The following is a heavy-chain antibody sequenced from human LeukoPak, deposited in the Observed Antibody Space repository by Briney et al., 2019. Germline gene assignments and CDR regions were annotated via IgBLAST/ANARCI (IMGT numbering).Heavy chain of an antibody. CDR3: ARDESPATYYYDSSGDDAFDI. J-gene: IGHJ3*02. CDR2: ITMNSVR. CDR1: GFSLSDYG. V-gene: IGHV3-69-1*01. D-gene: IGHD3-22*01. Sequence: KTGGSLRLSCSASGFSLSDYGMSWVRQAPGKGLEWVSYITMNSVRFYADSVKGRFTISRDNDKNSVYLQMNSLRAEDTAVYYCARDESPATYYYDSSGDDAFDIWGQGTMVTVSS.